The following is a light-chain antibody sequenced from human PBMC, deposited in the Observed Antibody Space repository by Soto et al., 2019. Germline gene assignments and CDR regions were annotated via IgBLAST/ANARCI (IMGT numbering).Light chain of an antibody. V-gene: IGKV1-33*01. CDR2: DAS. CDR3: QQYENLPPT. Sequence: DIQMTQSPSSLSASIGDRVILTCQASQDIANSLNWYQHKPGKAPKLLIYDASNLERGVPARFSGSGSGTHFNFTISSLQPEDIATYYCQQYENLPPTFGQGTRLEIK. CDR1: QDIANS. J-gene: IGKJ5*01.